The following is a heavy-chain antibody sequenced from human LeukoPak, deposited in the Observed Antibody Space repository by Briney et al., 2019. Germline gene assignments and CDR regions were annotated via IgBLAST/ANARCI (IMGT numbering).Heavy chain of an antibody. Sequence: GASVKVSCKASGGTFSSYAISWVRQAPGQGLEWMGWISAYNGNTNYAQKLQGRVTMTTDTSTSTAYMELRSLRSDDTAVYYCARDLYSSSWYAPYYYYMDVWGKGTTVTISS. D-gene: IGHD6-13*01. V-gene: IGHV1-18*01. CDR2: ISAYNGNT. CDR3: ARDLYSSSWYAPYYYYMDV. CDR1: GGTFSSYA. J-gene: IGHJ6*03.